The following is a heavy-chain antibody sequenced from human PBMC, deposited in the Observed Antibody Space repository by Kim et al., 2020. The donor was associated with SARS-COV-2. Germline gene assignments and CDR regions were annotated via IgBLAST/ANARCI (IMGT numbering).Heavy chain of an antibody. CDR2: WSN. J-gene: IGHJ3*02. Sequence: WSNDYAVSVKRRMTYNPYTSKNQFSLQLNSVTPEDTAVYYCARGGAYAFDIWGQGTMVTVSS. D-gene: IGHD2-15*01. V-gene: IGHV6-1*01. CDR3: ARGGAYAFDI.